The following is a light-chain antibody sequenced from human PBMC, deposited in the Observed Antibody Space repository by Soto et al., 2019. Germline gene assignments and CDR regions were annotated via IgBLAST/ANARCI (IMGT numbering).Light chain of an antibody. CDR1: QSILSNY. CDR2: GAS. Sequence: EIVLTQSPGTLSLSPGERATLSCRASQSILSNYLAWYQQKPGQAPRLLIYGASSRANGIPDRFSGSGSGTDFTLTISRLEPEDFAVYYCQQFGSSSLTFGGGTKVEI. CDR3: QQFGSSSLT. J-gene: IGKJ4*01. V-gene: IGKV3-20*01.